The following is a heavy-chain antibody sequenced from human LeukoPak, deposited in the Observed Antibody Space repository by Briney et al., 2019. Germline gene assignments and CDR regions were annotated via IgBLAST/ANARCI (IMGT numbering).Heavy chain of an antibody. D-gene: IGHD6-13*01. V-gene: IGHV3-30*04. J-gene: IGHJ4*02. CDR2: TSYDGSNK. CDR1: GFTFSSYA. CDR3: AKDQRSYSSRLGGLEY. Sequence: PGGSLRPSCAASGFTFSSYAMHWVRQAPGRGLEWVALTSYDGSNKYYADSVKGRFTISRDNSKNALYLQMNSLRAEDTAVYYCAKDQRSYSSRLGGLEYWGQGTLVAVSS.